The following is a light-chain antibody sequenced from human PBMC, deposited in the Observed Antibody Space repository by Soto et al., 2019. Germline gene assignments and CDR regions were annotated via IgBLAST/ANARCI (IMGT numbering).Light chain of an antibody. CDR1: QDITNY. CDR3: QQYDSGFT. V-gene: IGKV1-33*01. CDR2: GAS. Sequence: DIQMTQYPSSLSASVGDRVTITCQASQDITNYLNWYQQKPGKAPNLLIYGASNLETGVPPRFSGSGSGTDFTFTISSLQAEDIGTYFCQQYDSGFTFGQGTRLEI. J-gene: IGKJ5*01.